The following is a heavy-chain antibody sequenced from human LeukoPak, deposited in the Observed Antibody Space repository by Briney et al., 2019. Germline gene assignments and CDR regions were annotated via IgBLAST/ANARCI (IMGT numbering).Heavy chain of an antibody. J-gene: IGHJ6*04. CDR3: ARDLMVRGVIYYYYGMDV. D-gene: IGHD3-10*01. CDR1: GGSISSSNW. CDR2: IYHSGST. V-gene: IGHV4-4*02. Sequence: SETLSLTCAVAGGSISSSNWWSWVRQPPGKGLEWSGEIYHSGSTNYNPSLKSRVTISIDKSKNQFSLKLSSVTAADTAVYYCARDLMVRGVIYYYYGMDVWGKGTTVTVSS.